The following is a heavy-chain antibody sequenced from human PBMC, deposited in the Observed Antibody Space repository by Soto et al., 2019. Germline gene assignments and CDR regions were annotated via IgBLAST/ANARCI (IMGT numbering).Heavy chain of an antibody. CDR3: AGDSPEAGYYYYGMDV. V-gene: IGHV1-18*01. CDR1: GYTFTSYG. Sequence: ASVKVSCKASGYTFTSYGISWVRQAPGQGLEWMGWISAYNGNTNYAQKLQGRVTMTTDTSTSTAYMELRSLRSDDTAVYYCAGDSPEAGYYYYGMDVWGQGTTVTVSS. CDR2: ISAYNGNT. J-gene: IGHJ6*02.